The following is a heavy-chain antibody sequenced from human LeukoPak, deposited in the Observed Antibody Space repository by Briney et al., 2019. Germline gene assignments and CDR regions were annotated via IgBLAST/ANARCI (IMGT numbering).Heavy chain of an antibody. Sequence: SETLSLTCQVYGGSFSGYYWSWLRQPPGKGLEWIGEINHSGSTNYNPSLKSRVTISVDTSENQFSLKLSSVTAADTAVYYCARRGVVPAARRQFDYWGQGTLVTVSS. CDR3: ARRGVVPAARRQFDY. V-gene: IGHV4-34*01. J-gene: IGHJ4*02. CDR1: GGSFSGYY. CDR2: INHSGST. D-gene: IGHD2-2*01.